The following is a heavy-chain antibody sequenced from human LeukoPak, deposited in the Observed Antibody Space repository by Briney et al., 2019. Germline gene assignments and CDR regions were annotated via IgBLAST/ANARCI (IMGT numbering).Heavy chain of an antibody. V-gene: IGHV3-48*03. D-gene: IGHD6-13*01. CDR2: ISSSGSTI. J-gene: IGHJ4*02. CDR1: GFTFSSYE. CDR3: ARDWWQQPFDY. Sequence: GGSLRLSCAASGFTFSSYEMNWVRQAPGNGLDWVSYISSSGSTIYYADSVKGRFTISRDNAKNSLYLQMNSLRAEDTAVYYCARDWWQQPFDYWGQGTLVTVSS.